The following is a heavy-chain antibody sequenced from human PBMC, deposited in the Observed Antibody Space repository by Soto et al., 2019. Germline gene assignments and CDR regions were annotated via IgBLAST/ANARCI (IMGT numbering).Heavy chain of an antibody. Sequence: QITLKESGPTLVKPTQTLTLTCTFSGFSLSTSGVGVGWVRQPPGKALEWLALIYWDDDKRYSPSLKSRLTITKDTSKNQVVLTMTNMDPVDTATYHCTHSIDTAMALEYWGQGTLVTVSS. CDR1: GFSLSTSGVG. CDR3: THSIDTAMALEY. V-gene: IGHV2-5*02. D-gene: IGHD5-18*01. J-gene: IGHJ4*02. CDR2: IYWDDDK.